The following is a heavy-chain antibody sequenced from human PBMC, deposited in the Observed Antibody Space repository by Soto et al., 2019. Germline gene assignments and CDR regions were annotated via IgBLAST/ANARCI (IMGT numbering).Heavy chain of an antibody. CDR1: GGTFRNLA. V-gene: IGHV1-69*01. Sequence: QVQLVQSGAEVQTPGSSVKVSCKASGGTFRNLAINWLRQAPGQVLEWMGGFLPLLGGGINAQKSQGGVKNTPGESTSTAYMYLSSLKSEDTSMYFCARRSLSHSTAFDFWGQWTMVSVAS. D-gene: IGHD3-16*01. CDR3: ARRSLSHSTAFDF. J-gene: IGHJ3*01. CDR2: FLPLLGGG.